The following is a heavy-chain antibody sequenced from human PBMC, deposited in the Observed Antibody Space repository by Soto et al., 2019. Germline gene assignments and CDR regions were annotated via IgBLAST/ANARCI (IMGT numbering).Heavy chain of an antibody. CDR1: GFTFSSYG. J-gene: IGHJ4*02. D-gene: IGHD2-2*02. CDR3: AKGSTTSSYTSLDY. Sequence: PGGSLRLSCAASGFTFSSYGMHWVRQAPGKGLEWVSSISGSGGTTYYADSVKGRFTISRDDSKNTLYLQMNSLRAEDTAVYYCAKGSTTSSYTSLDYWGQGT. CDR2: ISGSGGTT. V-gene: IGHV3-23*01.